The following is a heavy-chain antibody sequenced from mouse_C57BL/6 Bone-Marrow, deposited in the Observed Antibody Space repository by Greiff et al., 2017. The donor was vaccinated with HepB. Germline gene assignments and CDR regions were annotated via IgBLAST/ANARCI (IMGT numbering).Heavy chain of an antibody. CDR1: GYTFTSYW. J-gene: IGHJ1*03. CDR2: IHPSDSDT. CDR3: AIYGSSHWYFDV. Sequence: QVQLKEPGAELVKPGASVKVSCKASGYTFTSYWMHWVKQRPGQGLEWIGRIHPSDSDTNYNQKFKGKATLTVDKSSSTAYMQLSSLTSEDSAVYYCAIYGSSHWYFDVWGTGTTVTVSS. D-gene: IGHD1-1*01. V-gene: IGHV1-74*01.